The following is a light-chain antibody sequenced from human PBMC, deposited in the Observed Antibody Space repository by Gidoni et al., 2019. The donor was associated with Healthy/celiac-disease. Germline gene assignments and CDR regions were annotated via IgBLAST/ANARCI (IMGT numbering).Light chain of an antibody. CDR1: QSFSSY. Sequence: IVFTQSPATLSLSPGERAILSCRASQSFSSYLAWYQQKPGQAPKLLIYDASSRATGIPARFSGSGSGTDFTLTISSREPEDFAVYYCQQRSNWPWTFGQGTKVEIK. V-gene: IGKV3-11*01. CDR2: DAS. CDR3: QQRSNWPWT. J-gene: IGKJ1*01.